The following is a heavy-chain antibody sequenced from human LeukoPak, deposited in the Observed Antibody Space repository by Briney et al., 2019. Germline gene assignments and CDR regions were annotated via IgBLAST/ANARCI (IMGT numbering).Heavy chain of an antibody. V-gene: IGHV1-2*02. J-gene: IGHJ3*02. CDR3: ARLARIAARPGAFDI. D-gene: IGHD6-6*01. Sequence: ASVKVSCKASGYTFTGYYMHWVRQAPGQGLEWMGWINPNSGGTNYAQKFQGRVTMTRDTSISTAYMELSRLRSDDTAVYYCARLARIAARPGAFDIWGQGTMVTVSS. CDR2: INPNSGGT. CDR1: GYTFTGYY.